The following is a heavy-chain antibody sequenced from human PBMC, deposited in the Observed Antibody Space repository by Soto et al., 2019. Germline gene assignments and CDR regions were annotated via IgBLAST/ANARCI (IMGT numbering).Heavy chain of an antibody. V-gene: IGHV3-7*01. Sequence: PGGSLRLSCAASGFTFSSYWMSWVRQAPGKGLEWVANIKQDGSEKYYVDSVKGRFTISRDNAKNSLYLQMNSLRAEDTAVYYCARDSRYYDILTGYSIWGQGTLVTVSS. D-gene: IGHD3-9*01. CDR2: IKQDGSEK. CDR3: ARDSRYYDILTGYSI. J-gene: IGHJ4*02. CDR1: GFTFSSYW.